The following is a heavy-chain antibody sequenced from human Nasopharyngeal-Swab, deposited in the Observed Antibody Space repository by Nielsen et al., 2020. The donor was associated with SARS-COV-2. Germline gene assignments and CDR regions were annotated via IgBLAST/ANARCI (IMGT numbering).Heavy chain of an antibody. CDR3: ARGVETIHH. D-gene: IGHD5-24*01. Sequence: GESLKISCAASGFTFSNYWMSWVRQAPGKGLEWVANIKQDGSEIYYVDSMKGRFTISRDNAKKSLYLQMNSLRAEDTAVYYCARGVETIHHWGQGSLVTVSS. CDR1: GFTFSNYW. CDR2: IKQDGSEI. J-gene: IGHJ1*01. V-gene: IGHV3-7*01.